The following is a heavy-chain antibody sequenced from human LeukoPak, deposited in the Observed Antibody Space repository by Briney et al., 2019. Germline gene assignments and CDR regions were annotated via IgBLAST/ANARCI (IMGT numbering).Heavy chain of an antibody. CDR1: GYTLTELS. CDR3: ARDYDSRSGWPDY. Sequence: ASVKVSCKVSGYTLTELSMHWVRQAPGKGLEWMGGFDPEDGETIYAQKFQGRVTMTEDTSTDTAYMELRSLRSDDTAVYYCARDYDSRSGWPDYWGQGTLVTVSS. J-gene: IGHJ4*02. D-gene: IGHD3-22*01. V-gene: IGHV1-24*01. CDR2: FDPEDGET.